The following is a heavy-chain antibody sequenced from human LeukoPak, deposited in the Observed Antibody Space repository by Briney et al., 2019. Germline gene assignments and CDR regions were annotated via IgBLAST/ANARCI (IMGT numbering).Heavy chain of an antibody. D-gene: IGHD2-2*01. V-gene: IGHV4-34*01. J-gene: IGHJ3*02. CDR2: INHSGST. Sequence: SETLSLTCAVYGGSFSGYYWSWIREPPGKGLEWIGEINHSGSTNYNPSLKSRVTISVDTSKNQFTLKLSSVTAADTAVYYCAREWILVVPAANDAFDIWGQGTMVTVSS. CDR1: GGSFSGYY. CDR3: AREWILVVPAANDAFDI.